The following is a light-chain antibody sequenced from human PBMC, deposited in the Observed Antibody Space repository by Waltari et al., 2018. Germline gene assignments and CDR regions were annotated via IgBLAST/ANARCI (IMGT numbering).Light chain of an antibody. CDR2: GAS. J-gene: IGKJ1*01. CDR3: QQYGSSLRT. Sequence: EIVLTQSPGTLSLSPGERATLSCRASQSVSSSYLAWYQQKPGQAPRLLIYGASSRATCIPDRFSGSGSGTDFTLTISRLEPEDFAVYYCQQYGSSLRTFGQGTKVEIK. V-gene: IGKV3-20*01. CDR1: QSVSSSY.